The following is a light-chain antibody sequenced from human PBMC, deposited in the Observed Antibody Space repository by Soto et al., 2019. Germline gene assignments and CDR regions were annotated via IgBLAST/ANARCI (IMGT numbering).Light chain of an antibody. Sequence: NFMLTQPHSVSESPGKTVIISCTRSSGAIASNSVQWYQQRPGSAPSTVIYEDNQRPSGVPDRFSGSTDGSSNSASLTISGLQTEDEAHYYCQSYDSNTVVFGGGTKLTVL. CDR3: QSYDSNTVV. V-gene: IGLV6-57*04. J-gene: IGLJ2*01. CDR2: EDN. CDR1: SGAIASNS.